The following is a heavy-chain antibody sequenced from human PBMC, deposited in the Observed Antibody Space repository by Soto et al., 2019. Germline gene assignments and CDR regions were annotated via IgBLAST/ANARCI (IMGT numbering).Heavy chain of an antibody. Sequence: PGGSLRLSCAASGFTFSSYAMSWVRQAPGKGLEWVSAISGSGGSTYYADSVKGRFTISRDNSKNTLYLQMNSLRAEDTAVYYCAKDPVPTTRLNWFDPWGQGTLVTVSS. V-gene: IGHV3-23*01. J-gene: IGHJ5*02. CDR1: GFTFSSYA. D-gene: IGHD1-1*01. CDR3: AKDPVPTTRLNWFDP. CDR2: ISGSGGST.